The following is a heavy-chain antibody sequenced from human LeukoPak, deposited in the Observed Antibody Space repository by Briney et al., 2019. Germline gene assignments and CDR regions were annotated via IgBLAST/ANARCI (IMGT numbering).Heavy chain of an antibody. J-gene: IGHJ5*02. CDR3: ASGDYYGNWFDP. Sequence: PAETLSLTCAVYGGSLSGYYWSGIRQPPGKGLEWIGEINHSGSTTYNPSLKSRVTISVDTSKNQFSLKLSSVTAADTAVYYCASGDYYGNWFDPWGQGTLVTVSS. CDR2: INHSGST. D-gene: IGHD3-10*01. CDR1: GGSLSGYY. V-gene: IGHV4-34*01.